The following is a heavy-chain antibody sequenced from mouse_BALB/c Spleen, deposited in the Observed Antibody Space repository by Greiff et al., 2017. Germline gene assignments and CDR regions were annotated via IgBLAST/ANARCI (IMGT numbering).Heavy chain of an antibody. J-gene: IGHJ4*01. D-gene: IGHD3-3*01. CDR3: ERRDPYAMDD. CDR1: GYTFTSYT. V-gene: IGHV1-4*01. CDR2: INPSSGYT. Sequence: QVQLQQSGAELARPGASVKMSCKASGYTFTSYTMHWVKQRPGQGLEWIGYINPSSGYTNYNQKFKDKATLTADKSSSTAYMQLSSLTSEDSAVEYCERRDPYAMDDWGQGTSVTVAS.